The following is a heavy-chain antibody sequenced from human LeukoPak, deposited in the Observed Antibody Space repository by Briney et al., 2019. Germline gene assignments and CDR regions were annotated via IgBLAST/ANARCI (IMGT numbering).Heavy chain of an antibody. CDR1: GGTFSTYS. CDR3: ARERTFDY. CDR2: ISAYNGNT. Sequence: GASVKVSCKASGGTFSTYSTSWVRQAPGPGLEWMGWISAYNGNTNYAQKLQGRVTMTTDTSTSTAYMELRSLRSDDTAVYYCARERTFDYWGQGTLVTVSS. V-gene: IGHV1-18*01. J-gene: IGHJ4*02.